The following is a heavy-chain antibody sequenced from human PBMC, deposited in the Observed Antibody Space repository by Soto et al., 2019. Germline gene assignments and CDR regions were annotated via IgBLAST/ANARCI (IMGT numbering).Heavy chain of an antibody. CDR3: ARDEYCDFWSGYSYGMDV. Sequence: ASVKVSCKASGYTFTSYYMHWVRQAPGQGLEWMGIINPSGGSTSYAQKFQGRVTMTRDTSTSTVYMELSSLRSEDTAVYYCARDEYCDFWSGYSYGMDVWGQGTTVTVSS. CDR2: INPSGGST. D-gene: IGHD3-3*01. V-gene: IGHV1-46*01. CDR1: GYTFTSYY. J-gene: IGHJ6*02.